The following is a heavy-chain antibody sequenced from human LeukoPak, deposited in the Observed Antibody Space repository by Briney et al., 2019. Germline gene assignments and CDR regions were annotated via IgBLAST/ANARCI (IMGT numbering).Heavy chain of an antibody. CDR3: ARNDDYGDYFDY. D-gene: IGHD4-17*01. V-gene: IGHV4-59*01. CDR1: GGSISSYY. Sequence: SETLSLTCTVSGGSISSYYWSWIRQPTGKGLEWIGYIYYSGSTNYNPSLKSRVTISVDTSKNQFSLKLSSVTAADTAVYCCARNDDYGDYFDYWGQGTLVTVSS. J-gene: IGHJ4*02. CDR2: IYYSGST.